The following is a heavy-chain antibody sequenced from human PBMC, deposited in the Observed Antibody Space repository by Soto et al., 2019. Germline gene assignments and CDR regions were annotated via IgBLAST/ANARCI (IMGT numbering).Heavy chain of an antibody. CDR3: ARRYGDPSSASGFDY. J-gene: IGHJ4*02. Sequence: QVQLVQSGAEVMKPGASVKVSCKASGYTFTSYGISWVRQAPGRGLEWMGWVSPYNGNRNYAEKVQGRVTMTTDTSTSTAYMELRSLKSDDTAVYYCARRYGDPSSASGFDYWGQGTQVTVTS. D-gene: IGHD4-17*01. V-gene: IGHV1-18*01. CDR2: VSPYNGNR. CDR1: GYTFTSYG.